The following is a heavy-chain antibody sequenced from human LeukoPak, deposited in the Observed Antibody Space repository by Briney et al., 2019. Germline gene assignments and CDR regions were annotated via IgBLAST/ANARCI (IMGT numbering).Heavy chain of an antibody. J-gene: IGHJ3*02. Sequence: GGSLRLSCAASGFTFSSYVMSWVRQAPGKGLEWVSAISGSGGSTYYADSVKGRFTISRDNSKNTLYLQMNSLRAEDTAVYYCASRTASVVTATTRGAFDIWGQGTMVTVSS. CDR3: ASRTASVVTATTRGAFDI. CDR1: GFTFSSYV. D-gene: IGHD2-21*02. V-gene: IGHV3-23*01. CDR2: ISGSGGST.